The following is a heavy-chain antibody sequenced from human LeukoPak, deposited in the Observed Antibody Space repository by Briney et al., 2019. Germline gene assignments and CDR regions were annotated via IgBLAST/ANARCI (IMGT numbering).Heavy chain of an antibody. D-gene: IGHD3-3*01. J-gene: IGHJ3*02. CDR3: ARDPKYYDFWSGPGRRAFDI. CDR2: ISAYNGNT. V-gene: IGHV1-18*01. CDR1: GYTFTSYG. Sequence: ASVKVSCKASGYTFTSYGISWVRQAPGQGLEWMGWISAYNGNTNYAQKLQGRVTMTTDTSTSTAYMELRSLRSDDTAVYYCARDPKYYDFWSGPGRRAFDIWGQGTTVTVSS.